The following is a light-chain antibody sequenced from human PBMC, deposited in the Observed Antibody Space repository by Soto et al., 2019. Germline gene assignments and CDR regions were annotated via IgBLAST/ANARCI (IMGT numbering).Light chain of an antibody. J-gene: IGKJ2*02. CDR1: QILLHSNGYNY. Sequence: DIVMTQSPLSLPVTPGEPASISCRSSQILLHSNGYNYLDWYLQKPGQSPQLLIYLGSNRASGVPDRFSGSGSGTDFTLIISRVEAEDVGVYYCMQALQTRCTFGQGTKLEIK. V-gene: IGKV2-28*01. CDR2: LGS. CDR3: MQALQTRCT.